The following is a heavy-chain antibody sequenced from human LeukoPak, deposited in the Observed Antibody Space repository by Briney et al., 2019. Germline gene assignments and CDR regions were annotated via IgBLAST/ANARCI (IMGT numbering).Heavy chain of an antibody. CDR1: GGSFSGCF. J-gene: IGHJ1*01. D-gene: IGHD6-13*01. CDR2: IYYSGST. Sequence: SETLSLTCAVYGGSFSGCFWSWIRQPPGKGLEWIGYIYYSGSTNYNPSLKSRVTISVDTSKNQFSLKLSSVTAADTAVYYCARSITSSWYGDFQHWGQGTLVTVSS. V-gene: IGHV4-59*01. CDR3: ARSITSSWYGDFQH.